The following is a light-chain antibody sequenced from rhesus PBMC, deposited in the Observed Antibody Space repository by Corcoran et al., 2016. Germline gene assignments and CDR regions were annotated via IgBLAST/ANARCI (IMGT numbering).Light chain of an antibody. J-gene: IGKJ4*01. V-gene: IGKV1-33*02. CDR1: QGISSW. Sequence: DIQMTQSPSSLSASVGDRDTITCQASQGISSWLVWYQQKPGKAPKLLIYAASSLQRGVPSRFSGSGSGTDFTITISSLQPEDFATDYCQQHNSYPLTFGGGTKVEIK. CDR2: AAS. CDR3: QQHNSYPLT.